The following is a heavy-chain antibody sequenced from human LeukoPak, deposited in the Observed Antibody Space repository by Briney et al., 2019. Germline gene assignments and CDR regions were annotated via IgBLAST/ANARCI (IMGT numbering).Heavy chain of an antibody. Sequence: PGGSLRLSCAASGFTFSSYWMHWVRQAPGKGLVWVSRINSGGSNTSYADSVKGRFTISRDNAKNTLYLQMNSLRAEDTAVYYCARGFYSSGPFDYWGQGTLVTISS. D-gene: IGHD6-19*01. CDR2: INSGGSNT. CDR1: GFTFSSYW. CDR3: ARGFYSSGPFDY. V-gene: IGHV3-74*01. J-gene: IGHJ4*02.